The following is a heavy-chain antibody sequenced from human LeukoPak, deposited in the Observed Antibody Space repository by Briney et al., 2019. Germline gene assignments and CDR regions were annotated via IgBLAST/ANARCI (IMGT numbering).Heavy chain of an antibody. CDR2: ISSSSSYI. V-gene: IGHV3-21*01. CDR1: GFTFSSYS. D-gene: IGHD3-22*01. J-gene: IGHJ3*02. CDR3: ARELGGGETYYYDSSGYPEGASDI. Sequence: GGSLRLSCAASGFTFSSYSMNWVRQAPGKGLEWVSSISSSSSYIYYADSVKGRFTISRDNAKNSLYLQMNSLRAEDTAVYYCARELGGGETYYYDSSGYPEGASDIWGQGTMVTVSS.